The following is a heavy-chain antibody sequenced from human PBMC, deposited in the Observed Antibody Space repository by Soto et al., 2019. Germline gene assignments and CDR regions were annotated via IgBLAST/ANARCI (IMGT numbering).Heavy chain of an antibody. CDR3: ARRPRRNWNDFDY. Sequence: PSETLSLTCTVSGGSISSSSYYWGWIRQPPGKGLEWIGSIYYSGSTYYNPSLKSRVTISVDTSKNQFSLKLSSVTAADTAVYYCARRPRRNWNDFDYWGQGTLVTVSS. CDR2: IYYSGST. V-gene: IGHV4-39*01. J-gene: IGHJ4*02. D-gene: IGHD1-1*01. CDR1: GGSISSSSYY.